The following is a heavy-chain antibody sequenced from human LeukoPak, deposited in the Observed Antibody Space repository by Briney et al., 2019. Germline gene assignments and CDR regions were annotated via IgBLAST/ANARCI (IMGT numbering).Heavy chain of an antibody. CDR2: IIPIFGTA. CDR1: GGTFSSYA. V-gene: IGHV1-69*13. CDR3: ARTPPGGDCSGGSCYKDWFAP. J-gene: IGHJ5*02. D-gene: IGHD2-15*01. Sequence: ASVKVSFKASGGTFSSYAISWVRQAPGQGLEWMGGIIPIFGTANYAQKFQGRVTITADESTSTAYMELSSLRSEDTAVYYCARTPPGGDCSGGSCYKDWFAPWGQGTLVTVSS.